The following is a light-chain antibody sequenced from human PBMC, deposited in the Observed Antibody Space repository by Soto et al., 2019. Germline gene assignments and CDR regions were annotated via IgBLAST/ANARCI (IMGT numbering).Light chain of an antibody. Sequence: EVVLTQSPCTLSLSAGERATLSCRARQSVSSSYLAWYQQKPGQAPSLLIYGASSRATDIPDGITGSGSGTDFTLTISSLHSEDFTVYSCLQYHNSWALGQGTTVEIK. CDR2: GAS. CDR3: LQYHNSWA. J-gene: IGKJ1*01. CDR1: QSVSSSY. V-gene: IGKV3-20*01.